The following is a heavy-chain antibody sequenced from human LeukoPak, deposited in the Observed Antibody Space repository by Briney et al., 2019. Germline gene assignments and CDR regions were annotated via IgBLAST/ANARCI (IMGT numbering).Heavy chain of an antibody. V-gene: IGHV3-23*01. J-gene: IGHJ4*02. D-gene: IGHD3-10*01. CDR3: AKGYGSGSYLYFDY. CDR2: ISGSGGST. CDR1: GFTFSSYA. Sequence: GGSLRLSCAASGFTFSSYAMSWVRQAPGKGLEWVSAISGSGGSTYYADSVKGRFTISRDNSRNTLYLQMNSLRAEDTAVYYCAKGYGSGSYLYFDYWGQGTLVTVSS.